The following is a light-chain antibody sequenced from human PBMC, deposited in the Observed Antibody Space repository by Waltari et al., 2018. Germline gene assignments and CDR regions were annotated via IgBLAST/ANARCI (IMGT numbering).Light chain of an antibody. CDR1: NSNVGSNS. Sequence: QRVTISCSGSNSNVGSNSVNWYQQVPGTAPKLLIYRNNQRPSGVPDRFSGSKSGTSASLAISGLQSEDEADYYCAAWDYSLDGHVLFGGGTKLTVL. CDR2: RNN. CDR3: AAWDYSLDGHVL. V-gene: IGLV1-44*01. J-gene: IGLJ2*01.